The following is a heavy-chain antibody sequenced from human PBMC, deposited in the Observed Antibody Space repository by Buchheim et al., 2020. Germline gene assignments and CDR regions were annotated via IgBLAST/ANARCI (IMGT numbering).Heavy chain of an antibody. J-gene: IGHJ6*02. D-gene: IGHD2-15*01. Sequence: EERLVESGGGLCQPGGSLRLSCAASGFTFSSDWMHWVRQAPGKGLVWVSRINPDGSDTTYADSVKGRFTISRDNGRNTLYLQMNSLRGEDTAIYYCTRSANFFRGMDVWGQGTT. V-gene: IGHV3-74*01. CDR3: TRSANFFRGMDV. CDR1: GFTFSSDW. CDR2: INPDGSDT.